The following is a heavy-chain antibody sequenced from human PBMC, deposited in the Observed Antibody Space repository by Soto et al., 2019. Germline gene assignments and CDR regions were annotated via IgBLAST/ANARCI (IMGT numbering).Heavy chain of an antibody. CDR1: GGTFSSYA. J-gene: IGHJ1*01. CDR3: ARLPYSSNWYREDQH. Sequence: QVQLVQSGAEVKKPGSSVKVSCKASGGTFSSYAINWVRQAPGQGLEWMGGIIPIFGTANYAQKFQGRVTITADESTTTAYMELSSLRSEDTAMYYCARLPYSSNWYREDQHWGQGTLVTVSS. V-gene: IGHV1-69*01. D-gene: IGHD6-13*01. CDR2: IIPIFGTA.